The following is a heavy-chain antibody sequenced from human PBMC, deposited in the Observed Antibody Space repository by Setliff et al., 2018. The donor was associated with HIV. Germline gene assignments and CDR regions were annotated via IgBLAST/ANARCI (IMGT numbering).Heavy chain of an antibody. CDR1: GFFFKNAW. J-gene: IGHJ4*02. D-gene: IGHD2-21*02. CDR3: ARVGQATVVTAIHGALDY. V-gene: IGHV3-30*03. Sequence: GSLRLSCAASGFFFKNAWMTWVRQAPGKGLEWVAVVSHDENTKYYADSVKDRFIVSRDNSKNTVYLQMNSLRAADTAVYHCARVGQATVVTAIHGALDYWGQGTLVTVSS. CDR2: VSHDENTK.